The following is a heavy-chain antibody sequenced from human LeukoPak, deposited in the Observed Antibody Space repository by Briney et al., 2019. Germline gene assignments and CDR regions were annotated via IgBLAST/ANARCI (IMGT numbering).Heavy chain of an antibody. D-gene: IGHD3-22*01. V-gene: IGHV4-59*08. CDR3: ARLDRSGYEMGGTWFDP. Sequence: SETLSLTCTVSGDSIRSSYWSWIRQPPAKGLEWIGYIYYTGSTNSNPSLKSRVTISIDTSKNQFSLKLSSMTAADTAVYYCARLDRSGYEMGGTWFDPWGQGTLVTVSS. CDR1: GDSIRSSY. CDR2: IYYTGST. J-gene: IGHJ5*02.